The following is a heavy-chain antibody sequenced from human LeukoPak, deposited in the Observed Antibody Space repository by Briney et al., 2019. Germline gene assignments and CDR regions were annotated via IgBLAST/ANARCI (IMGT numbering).Heavy chain of an antibody. CDR2: IHRSGSP. J-gene: IGHJ4*02. D-gene: IGHD1-14*01. CDR3: AREILGGFNPGAY. V-gene: IGHV4-4*02. Sequence: SETLSLTCTVSLVSPTGDFSSSVRQPPGKGLEWIGEIHRSGSPTYNPSLQSRVTISIDRSRNQIVLELPSATDADTVFYYWAREILGGFNPGAYWGQGTLVTVSS. CDR1: LVSPTGDF.